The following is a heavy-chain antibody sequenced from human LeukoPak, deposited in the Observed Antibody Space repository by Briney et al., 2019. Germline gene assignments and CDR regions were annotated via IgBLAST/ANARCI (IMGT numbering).Heavy chain of an antibody. CDR2: INPSGGST. Sequence: ASVKVSCKASGYTFTSYYMHWVRQAPGQGLEWMGIINPSGGSTSYAQKFQGRVTMTRDTSTSTVYMELSSLRAEDTAVYYCARIAAAGRMDVWGQGTTVTVSS. CDR3: ARIAAAGRMDV. CDR1: GYTFTSYY. V-gene: IGHV1-46*01. D-gene: IGHD6-13*01. J-gene: IGHJ6*02.